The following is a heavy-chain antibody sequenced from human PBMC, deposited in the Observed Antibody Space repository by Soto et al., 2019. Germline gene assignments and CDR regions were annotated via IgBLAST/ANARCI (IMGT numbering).Heavy chain of an antibody. CDR3: ARDNGGSSAVYYYYYMDV. V-gene: IGHV3-74*01. Sequence: EVQLVESGGGLVQPGGSLRLSCAASGFTFSSYWMHWVRQAPGKGLVWVSRINSDGSSTSYADSVKGRFTISRDNAKNTLYLQMNSLRAEDTAVYYCARDNGGSSAVYYYYYMDVWGKGTTVTVSS. D-gene: IGHD6-6*01. CDR1: GFTFSSYW. J-gene: IGHJ6*03. CDR2: INSDGSST.